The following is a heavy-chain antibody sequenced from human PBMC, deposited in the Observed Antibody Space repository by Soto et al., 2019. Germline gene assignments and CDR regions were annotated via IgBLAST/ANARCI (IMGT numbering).Heavy chain of an antibody. CDR1: GGTFSSYA. Sequence: QVQLVQSGAEVKKPGSLVKVSCKASGGTFSSYAISWVRQAPGQGLEWMGGIIPIFGTANYAQKFQGRVTITADKSTSTAYMELSSLRSEDTAVYYCARDLLSWGSGSYYIVSDAFDIWGQGTMVTVSS. CDR2: IIPIFGTA. V-gene: IGHV1-69*06. CDR3: ARDLLSWGSGSYYIVSDAFDI. J-gene: IGHJ3*02. D-gene: IGHD3-10*01.